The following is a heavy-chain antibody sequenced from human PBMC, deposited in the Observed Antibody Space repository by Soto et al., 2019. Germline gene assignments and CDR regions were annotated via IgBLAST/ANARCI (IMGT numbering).Heavy chain of an antibody. J-gene: IGHJ6*01. CDR1: GFTFSNYG. V-gene: IGHV3-33*01. CDR2: IWNDGNGY. D-gene: IGHD6-13*01. CDR3: ARRQISPPTRGAASARGGMDV. Sequence: QVQLVESGGGVVQPGRSLRLSCAASGFTFSNYGMHWVRQAPGKGLEWVAVIWNDGNGYYYANSVKGRFTISRDNSKNTLYLQMSSLRVEDTAVYYCARRQISPPTRGAASARGGMDVW.